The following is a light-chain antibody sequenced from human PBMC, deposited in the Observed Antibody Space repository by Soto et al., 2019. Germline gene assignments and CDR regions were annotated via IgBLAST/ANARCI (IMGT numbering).Light chain of an antibody. Sequence: QSALTQPASVSGSPGQSITISCTGTSSDIGAYNFVSWYQQHPGKAPKLMLYDVNIRPSGVSNRFSSSKSGNTASLTISGLQAEDEADYYCTSWTTSTTMIFGGGT. J-gene: IGLJ2*01. CDR2: DVN. CDR3: TSWTTSTTMI. CDR1: SSDIGAYNF. V-gene: IGLV2-14*03.